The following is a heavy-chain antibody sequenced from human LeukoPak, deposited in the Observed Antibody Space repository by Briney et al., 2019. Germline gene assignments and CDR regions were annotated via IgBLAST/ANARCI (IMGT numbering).Heavy chain of an antibody. CDR1: GDSVSGETTA. J-gene: IGHJ4*02. V-gene: IGHV6-1*01. D-gene: IGHD7-27*01. CDR3: ARGWGFDY. CDR2: TYYRSKWYS. Sequence: SQTLSLTCAISGDSVSGETTAWNWIRQSPSGGLEWLGSTYYRSKWYSDYAVSVKGRIIISSDTSKNQFSLQLNSVTPEDTAVYYCARGWGFDYWSQGSLVTASS.